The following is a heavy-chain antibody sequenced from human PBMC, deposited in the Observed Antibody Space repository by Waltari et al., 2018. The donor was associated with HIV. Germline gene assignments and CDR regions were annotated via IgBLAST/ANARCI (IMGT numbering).Heavy chain of an antibody. CDR2: ISSGSVYI. CDR3: ARDEAEMATLTAFDI. Sequence: EVQLVESGGGLVKPGGSWRPSWAAFRSPFISYSMQWVRQAPGKGLEWVSSISSGSVYIYYADSVKGRFTISRDNAKNSLYLQMNSLRAEDTAVYYCARDEAEMATLTAFDIWGQGTMVTVSS. V-gene: IGHV3-21*01. CDR1: RSPFISYS. J-gene: IGHJ3*02. D-gene: IGHD5-12*01.